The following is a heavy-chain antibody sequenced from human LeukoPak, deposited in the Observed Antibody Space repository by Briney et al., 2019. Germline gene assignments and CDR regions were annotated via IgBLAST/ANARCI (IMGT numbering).Heavy chain of an antibody. J-gene: IGHJ4*02. CDR2: ISISGGGT. D-gene: IGHD1-1*01. CDR3: VQVFSADTFPFDY. CDR1: IHTHNFYR. Sequence: GESLRLSCTASIHTHNFYRIRGVRQAPGRGLEWISTISISGGGTYYADSVKGRFTISRDNSRNTLYLDMNSVRAEDTAVYYCVQVFSADTFPFDYWGQGTQVTVSS. V-gene: IGHV3-23*01.